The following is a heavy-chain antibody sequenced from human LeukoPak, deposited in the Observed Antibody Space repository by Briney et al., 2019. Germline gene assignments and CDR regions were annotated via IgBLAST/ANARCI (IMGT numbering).Heavy chain of an antibody. CDR2: IWYDGTNT. Sequence: PGGSLRLSCAASGFTFSSYGMHWVRQAPGKGLEWVAVIWYDGTNTYYADSVKGRFTISRDNSKNTLYLQMNSLRAEDTAVYYCARDFCSGGSCYPDAFDIWGQGTMVTVPS. D-gene: IGHD2-15*01. CDR1: GFTFSSYG. J-gene: IGHJ3*02. V-gene: IGHV3-33*01. CDR3: ARDFCSGGSCYPDAFDI.